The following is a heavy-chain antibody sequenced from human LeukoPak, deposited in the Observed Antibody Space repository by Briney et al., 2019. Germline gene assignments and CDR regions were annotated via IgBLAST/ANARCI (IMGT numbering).Heavy chain of an antibody. V-gene: IGHV4-59*08. J-gene: IGHJ4*02. CDR2: IYYSGST. D-gene: IGHD1-26*01. Sequence: SETLSLTCTVSGGSLTNYYWSWIRLPPGKGLEWNGYIYYSGSTEYNPSLKSRVTISVDTSKNQFSLKLTSVTAADSATYYYARHDRNSGRYYDFDYWGQGTLVTVSS. CDR1: GGSLTNYY. CDR3: ARHDRNSGRYYDFDY.